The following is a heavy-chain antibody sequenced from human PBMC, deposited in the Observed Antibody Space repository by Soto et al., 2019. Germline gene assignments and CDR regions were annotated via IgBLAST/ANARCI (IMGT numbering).Heavy chain of an antibody. J-gene: IGHJ6*02. CDR3: AKNGQRPYYYYGMDV. Sequence: QGQLVQSGPEAKKPGASVKVSCKDSGYTFSRYGISWVRQAPGQGLEWMGWISGYNVDTKYAQKVQGRVTMTIDTSTYTAYMELRSLTSDDTAIYYCAKNGQRPYYYYGMDVWGQGTKATVSS. CDR1: GYTFSRYG. CDR2: ISGYNVDT. D-gene: IGHD2-8*01. V-gene: IGHV1-18*01.